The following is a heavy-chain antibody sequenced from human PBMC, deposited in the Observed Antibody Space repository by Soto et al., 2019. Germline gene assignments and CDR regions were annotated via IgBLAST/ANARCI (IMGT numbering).Heavy chain of an antibody. CDR3: AKDLLRPGRAYGMDV. CDR1: GFTFSSYG. V-gene: IGHV3-30*18. D-gene: IGHD6-25*01. J-gene: IGHJ6*02. Sequence: QVQLVESGGGVVQPGRSLRLSCAASGFTFSSYGMHWVRQAPGKGLEWVAVISYDGSNKYYADSVKGRFTISRDNSKSTLYLQMNSMSPEDTAVYYCAKDLLRPGRAYGMDVWGQGTTVTVSS. CDR2: ISYDGSNK.